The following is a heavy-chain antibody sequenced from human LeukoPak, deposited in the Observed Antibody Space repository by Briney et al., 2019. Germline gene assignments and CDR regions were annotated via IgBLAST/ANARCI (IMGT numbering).Heavy chain of an antibody. Sequence: SETLSLTCTVSGGSISNYYWSWIRQPPGKGLEWIGYIYYSGSTKYNPSLKSRVTISVDTSKNQFSLRLSSVTAADTAVYYCARDWGVSARPGYMDVWGKGTTVTVSS. CDR1: GGSISNYY. CDR3: ARDWGVSARPGYMDV. V-gene: IGHV4-59*01. J-gene: IGHJ6*03. D-gene: IGHD6-6*01. CDR2: IYYSGST.